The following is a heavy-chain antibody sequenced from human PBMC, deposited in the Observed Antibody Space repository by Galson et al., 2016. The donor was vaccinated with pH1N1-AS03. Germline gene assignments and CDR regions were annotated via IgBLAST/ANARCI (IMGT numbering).Heavy chain of an antibody. Sequence: SLRLSCAASGRIFSNLWMMWVRQSPGKGPEWVGRIKSTVHGETTDYAAPVKGRFTISGDDSKNTVYLQMNSLKTEDTALYYCTTDVPMSGGALDSWGQGTPVTVSS. CDR3: TTDVPMSGGALDS. V-gene: IGHV3-15*01. CDR1: GRIFSNLW. CDR2: IKSTVHGETT. D-gene: IGHD3-16*01. J-gene: IGHJ4*02.